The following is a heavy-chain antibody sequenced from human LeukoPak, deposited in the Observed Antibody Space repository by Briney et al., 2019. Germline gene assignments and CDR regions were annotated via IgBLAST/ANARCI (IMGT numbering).Heavy chain of an antibody. CDR1: GFTFSSYS. J-gene: IGHJ4*02. CDR2: ISSSSSYI. D-gene: IGHD6-19*01. CDR3: ASSSGWPHY. V-gene: IGHV3-21*01. Sequence: GGSLRLSCAASGFTFSSYSMNWVRQAPGKGREWVSSISSSSSYIYYADSVKARFTISRDNAKNSLYLQMNRLIAEDTAVYYCASSSGWPHYWGQGTLVTVSS.